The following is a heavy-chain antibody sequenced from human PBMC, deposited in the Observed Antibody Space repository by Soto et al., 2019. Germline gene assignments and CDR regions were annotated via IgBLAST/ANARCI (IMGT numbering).Heavy chain of an antibody. CDR2: ASGGGGST. Sequence: PGGSLRLSCAASGFTFSNYAMTWVRQAPGKGLEWVSSASGGGGSTYYADSVKGRFTISRDNSKTTLYLQMNSLRAEDTAVYYCAKAPPSGSGSWAILASIDSWGQGTLVTVSS. CDR3: AKAPPSGSGSWAILASIDS. V-gene: IGHV3-23*01. CDR1: GFTFSNYA. D-gene: IGHD3-10*01. J-gene: IGHJ4*02.